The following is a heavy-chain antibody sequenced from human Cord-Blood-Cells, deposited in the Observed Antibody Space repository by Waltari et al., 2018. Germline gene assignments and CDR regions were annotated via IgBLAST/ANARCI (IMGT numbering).Heavy chain of an antibody. CDR1: GYSISSGSY. D-gene: IGHD6-13*01. V-gene: IGHV4-38-2*01. CDR3: ASGYSSSDY. J-gene: IGHJ4*02. CDR2: IYHSGST. Sequence: QVQLQESGPGLVKPSETLSLTCAVSGYSISSGSYWGWTRQPPGKGLEWIGSIYHSGSTYYNPSLKSRVTISVDTSKNQFSLKLSSVTAADTAVYYCASGYSSSDYWGQGTLVTVSS.